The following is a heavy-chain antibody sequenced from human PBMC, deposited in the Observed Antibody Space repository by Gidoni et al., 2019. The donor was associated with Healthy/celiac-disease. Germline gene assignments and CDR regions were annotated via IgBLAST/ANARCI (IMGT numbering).Heavy chain of an antibody. CDR3: ARVGDWDDYYDSSGYYLDY. V-gene: IGHV3-21*01. Sequence: EVQLVESGGGLVKPGGSLRLSCAASGFTFSSFSINGVRQAPGKGLEWVSSISSSSSYIYYADSVKGRFTISRDNAKNSLYLQMNSLRAEDTAVYYCARVGDWDDYYDSSGYYLDYWGQGTLVTVSS. J-gene: IGHJ4*02. CDR2: ISSSSSYI. CDR1: GFTFSSFS. D-gene: IGHD3-22*01.